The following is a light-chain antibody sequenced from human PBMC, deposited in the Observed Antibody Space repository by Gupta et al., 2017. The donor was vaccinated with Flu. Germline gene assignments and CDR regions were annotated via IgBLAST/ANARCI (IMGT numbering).Light chain of an antibody. Sequence: AWYQQTPGQPPRLLIYGAYYRAAGISDRFSGSGSGTDFTLTITRLEPEDFAVYYCQQHGSSPPLITFGPGTRGEIK. V-gene: IGKV3-20*01. CDR3: QQHGSSPPLIT. J-gene: IGKJ3*01. CDR2: GAY.